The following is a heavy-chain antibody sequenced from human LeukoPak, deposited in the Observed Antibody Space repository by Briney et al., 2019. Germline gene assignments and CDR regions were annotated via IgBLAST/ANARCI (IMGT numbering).Heavy chain of an antibody. CDR3: ARNVSIGWYVDY. J-gene: IGHJ4*02. V-gene: IGHV3-23*01. CDR1: GFTLSSYA. CDR2: ISGSGDST. D-gene: IGHD6-19*01. Sequence: RGSLRLSCAVSGFTLSSYAMSWVRQAPGKGLEWVSAISGSGDSTSYADSVKGRFSVSRDNSKNTLHLQMNSLRAEDTALYYCARNVSIGWYVDYWGQGTLVTVSS.